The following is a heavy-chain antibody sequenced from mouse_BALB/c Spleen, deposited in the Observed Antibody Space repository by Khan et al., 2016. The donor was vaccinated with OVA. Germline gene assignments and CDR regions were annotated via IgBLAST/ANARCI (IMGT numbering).Heavy chain of an antibody. CDR1: GFTFSSFG. Sequence: EVELVESGGGLVQPGGSRKLSCAASGFTFSSFGMHWVRQAPEKGLEWVAFISSVSSTIYSADTVKGRFTISRDNPKNTLFLQMTSLRSEDTAMYYCARLGDGGYFDVWGAGTTVTVSS. CDR3: ARLGDGGYFDV. CDR2: ISSVSSTI. J-gene: IGHJ1*01. V-gene: IGHV5-17*02. D-gene: IGHD2-3*01.